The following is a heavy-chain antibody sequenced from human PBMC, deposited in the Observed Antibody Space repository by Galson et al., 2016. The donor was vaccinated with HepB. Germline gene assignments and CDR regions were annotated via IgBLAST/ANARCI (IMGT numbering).Heavy chain of an antibody. Sequence: SVKVSCKASGYTFTGYVIQWVRQAPGHGLEWMGSINPNNGGTNSAQKFQGRVTMTWDTSISTAYMELSNLRSDDTAVYYCAIGLRYSTGGSPYWGQGTLVTVSS. J-gene: IGHJ4*02. D-gene: IGHD2-8*02. V-gene: IGHV1-2*02. CDR2: INPNNGGT. CDR1: GYTFTGYV. CDR3: AIGLRYSTGGSPY.